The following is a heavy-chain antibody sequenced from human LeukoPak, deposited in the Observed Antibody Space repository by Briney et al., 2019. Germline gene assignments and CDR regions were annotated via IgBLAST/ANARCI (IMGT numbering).Heavy chain of an antibody. CDR3: ATWPYGSGSYQNWFDP. CDR1: GYTFTSYD. D-gene: IGHD3-10*01. V-gene: IGHV1-18*01. CDR2: ISAYNGNT. J-gene: IGHJ5*02. Sequence: ASVKVSCKASGYTFTSYDINWVRQAPGQGLEWMGWISAYNGNTNYAQKLQGRVTMTTDTSTSTAYMELRSLRPDDTAVYYCATWPYGSGSYQNWFDPWGQGTLVTVSS.